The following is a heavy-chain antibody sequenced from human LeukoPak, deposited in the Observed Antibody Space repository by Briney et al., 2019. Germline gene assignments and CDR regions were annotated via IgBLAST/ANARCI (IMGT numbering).Heavy chain of an antibody. CDR2: FDPEDGET. V-gene: IGHV1-24*01. J-gene: IGHJ3*02. CDR1: GYTLTELS. CDR3: ATVTDAFDI. Sequence: VTVSFKXSGYTLTELSMHWVRQAPGKGLEWMGGFDPEDGETIYAQKFQGRVTMTEDTSTDTAYMELSSLRSEDTAVYYCATVTDAFDIWGQGTMVTVSS.